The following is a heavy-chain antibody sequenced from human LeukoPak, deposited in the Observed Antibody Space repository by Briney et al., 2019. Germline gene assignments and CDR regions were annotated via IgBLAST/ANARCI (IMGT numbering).Heavy chain of an antibody. CDR3: ARDLGYYYDSSGYNGDY. CDR1: GYTFTGYY. V-gene: IGHV1-2*02. Sequence: ASVKVFCKASGYTFTGYYMHWVRQAPGQGLEWMGWINPNSGGTNYAQKFQGRVTMTRDTSISTAYMELSRLRSDDTAVYYCARDLGYYYDSSGYNGDYWGQGTLVTVSS. CDR2: INPNSGGT. D-gene: IGHD3-22*01. J-gene: IGHJ4*02.